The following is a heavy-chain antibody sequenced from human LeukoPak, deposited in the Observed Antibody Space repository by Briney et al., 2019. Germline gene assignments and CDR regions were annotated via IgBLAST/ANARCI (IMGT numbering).Heavy chain of an antibody. D-gene: IGHD6-19*01. Sequence: ASVKASCKPSGYTSTSYYMHWVRQAHSHVLEWMGIINPTVSSTSYAQKFQGRVTMTRDTSTSTVYMELSSLRSEDTAVYYCARGKAVAGSRLDYWGQGALVTVSS. V-gene: IGHV1-46*01. CDR3: ARGKAVAGSRLDY. J-gene: IGHJ4*02. CDR2: INPTVSST. CDR1: GYTSTSYY.